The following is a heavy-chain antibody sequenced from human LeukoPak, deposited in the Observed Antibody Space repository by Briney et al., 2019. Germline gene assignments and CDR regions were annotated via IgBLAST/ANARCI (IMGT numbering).Heavy chain of an antibody. CDR2: IYPSGNT. J-gene: IGHJ6*03. CDR3: AREDSGSYYNFYYFYMDV. CDR1: GGSFSNHF. Sequence: PSETLSLTCSVSGGSFSNHFWSWARQPAGKGLEWIGRIYPSGNTNYNPSLKSRVTLSVDTSKTQFYLSLSSVTAADTAVYYCAREDSGSYYNFYYFYMDVWGKGTTVTISS. D-gene: IGHD3-10*01. V-gene: IGHV4-4*07.